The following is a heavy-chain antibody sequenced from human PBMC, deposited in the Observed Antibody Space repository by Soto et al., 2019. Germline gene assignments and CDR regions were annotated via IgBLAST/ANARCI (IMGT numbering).Heavy chain of an antibody. D-gene: IGHD5-12*01. Sequence: QVQLQESGPGVVKPSDTLSVTCTVSGGSVSSRSHFWSWIRQPPGGGLQWIGYIYYTGNTNYSPSLKRRGTLSVDTSRNQCSLRLTPVTAADTAIYYCARYDAESGSNKLDPWGQGTLVTVSS. CDR2: IYYTGNT. CDR1: GGSVSSRSHF. V-gene: IGHV4-61*01. CDR3: ARYDAESGSNKLDP. J-gene: IGHJ5*02.